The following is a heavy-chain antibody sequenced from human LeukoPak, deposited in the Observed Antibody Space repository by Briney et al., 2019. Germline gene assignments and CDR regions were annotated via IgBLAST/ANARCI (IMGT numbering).Heavy chain of an antibody. Sequence: PGGSLRLFCAASGFTFSNYWMHWVRQAPGKGLVWVSRINSDGSSTSYADSVKGRFTISRDNAKNTLYLQMNSLRAEDTAVYYCARGTTMDYYYYYMDVWGKGTTVTVSS. CDR1: GFTFSNYW. CDR2: INSDGSST. CDR3: ARGTTMDYYYYYMDV. D-gene: IGHD1-14*01. J-gene: IGHJ6*03. V-gene: IGHV3-74*01.